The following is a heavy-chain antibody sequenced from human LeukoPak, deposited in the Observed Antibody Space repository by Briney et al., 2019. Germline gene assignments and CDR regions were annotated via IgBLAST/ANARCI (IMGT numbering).Heavy chain of an antibody. D-gene: IGHD3-3*01. J-gene: IGHJ4*02. Sequence: PSETLSLTCAVSGGSISSSNWWSWVRQPPGKGLEWIGEVYHSGSTNYNPSLKSRVTISVDTSKNQFSLKLSSVTAADTAVYYCARAHPPYYDFWSGYVDYWAREPWSPSPQ. CDR1: GGSISSSNW. CDR3: ARAHPPYYDFWSGYVDY. CDR2: VYHSGST. V-gene: IGHV4-4*02.